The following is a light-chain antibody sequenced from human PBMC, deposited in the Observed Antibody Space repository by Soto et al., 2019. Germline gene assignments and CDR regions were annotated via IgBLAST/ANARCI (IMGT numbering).Light chain of an antibody. J-gene: IGKJ1*01. CDR1: QSVSSSY. Sequence: EIVLTQSPGTLSLSPGERATLSCRASQSVSSSYLAWYQQKPGQAPRLLIYGASSRATGIPDRFSGIGSGTDFTLTISRLEPEDFAVYYCQQYGSSRQTFGQGTKVEIK. CDR2: GAS. V-gene: IGKV3-20*01. CDR3: QQYGSSRQT.